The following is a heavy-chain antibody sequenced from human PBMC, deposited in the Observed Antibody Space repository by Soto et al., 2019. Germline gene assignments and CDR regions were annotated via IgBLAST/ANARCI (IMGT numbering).Heavy chain of an antibody. CDR2: IRPDNGNT. D-gene: IGHD1-1*01. V-gene: IGHV1-18*01. J-gene: IGHJ1*01. Sequence: GPEVKRPGASVKGSCKTSGYTFSTSGISWVRQAPGQGLEWVGWIRPDNGNTKSAQRLQGRVTLTTDTSASTAYMELRSLTSDDTAIYYCAIDTDSTRYHDWGQGTLVPVSS. CDR1: GYTFSTSG. CDR3: AIDTDSTRYHD.